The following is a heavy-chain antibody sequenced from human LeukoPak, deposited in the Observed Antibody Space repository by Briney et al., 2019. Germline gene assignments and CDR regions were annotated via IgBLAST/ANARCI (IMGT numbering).Heavy chain of an antibody. V-gene: IGHV1-8*01. CDR2: MNPNSGNA. J-gene: IGHJ4*02. Sequence: ASVKVSCKASGYTFTSYDINWVRQATGQGLEWMGWMNPNSGNAGYAQKFQGRVTMTRNTSITTAYMELSTLRSEDTAVYYCARAENFMVRGVIRYWGQGTLVTVSS. CDR1: GYTFTSYD. D-gene: IGHD3-10*01. CDR3: ARAENFMVRGVIRY.